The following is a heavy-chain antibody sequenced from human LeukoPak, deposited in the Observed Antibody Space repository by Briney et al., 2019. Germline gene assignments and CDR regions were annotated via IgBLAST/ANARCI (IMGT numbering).Heavy chain of an antibody. CDR3: ARDRYCTNGVCYDMDV. CDR1: GFTFSSYA. V-gene: IGHV3-23*01. CDR2: ISGSGGST. Sequence: PGGSLRLSCAASGFTFSSYAMSWVRQAPGKGLEWVSAISGSGGSTYYADSVKGRFTISRDNAKNSLYLQMNSLRAEDTAVYYCARDRYCTNGVCYDMDVWGKGTTVTVSS. J-gene: IGHJ6*03. D-gene: IGHD2-8*01.